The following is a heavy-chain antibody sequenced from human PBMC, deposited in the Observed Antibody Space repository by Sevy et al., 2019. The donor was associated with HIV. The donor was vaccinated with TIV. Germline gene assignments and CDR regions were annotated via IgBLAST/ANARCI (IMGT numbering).Heavy chain of an antibody. CDR1: GFTFSNYG. CDR3: AKANADCSGGTCYTAHYYYDMDV. J-gene: IGHJ6*02. CDR2: ISYDGDNK. Sequence: GGSLRLSCAASGFTFSNYGMHWVRQAPGKGLEWVAAISYDGDNKYFADSVKGRFTVSRDNSKNTLYLEMNSLRAEDTAIYYCAKANADCSGGTCYTAHYYYDMDVWGQGATVTVSS. V-gene: IGHV3-30*18. D-gene: IGHD2-15*01.